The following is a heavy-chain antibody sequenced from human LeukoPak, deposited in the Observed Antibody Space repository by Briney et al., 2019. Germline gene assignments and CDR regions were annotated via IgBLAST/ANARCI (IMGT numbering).Heavy chain of an antibody. D-gene: IGHD2-2*01. J-gene: IGHJ4*02. Sequence: SETLSLTCAVYGGSFSGYYWSWIRQPPGKGLEWIGEINHSGSTNYNPSLKSRVTISVDTSKNQFSLKLSSVTAADTAVYYCASSLGYCSSTSCNRAWYSSGWPPGYWGQGTLVTVSS. CDR2: INHSGST. V-gene: IGHV4-34*01. CDR3: ASSLGYCSSTSCNRAWYSSGWPPGY. CDR1: GGSFSGYY.